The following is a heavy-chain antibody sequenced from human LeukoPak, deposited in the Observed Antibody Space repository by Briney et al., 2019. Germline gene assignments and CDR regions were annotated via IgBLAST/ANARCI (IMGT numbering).Heavy chain of an antibody. CDR3: ARAAAGAFDI. Sequence: SVKVSCKASGGTFSNYAISWVRQAPGQGLEWMGGIIPIFGTANYAQKFRGRVTITADKSTRTAYMELSSLRSEDTAVYYCARAAAGAFDIWGQGTMVTVSS. J-gene: IGHJ3*02. CDR2: IIPIFGTA. CDR1: GGTFSNYA. V-gene: IGHV1-69*06. D-gene: IGHD6-13*01.